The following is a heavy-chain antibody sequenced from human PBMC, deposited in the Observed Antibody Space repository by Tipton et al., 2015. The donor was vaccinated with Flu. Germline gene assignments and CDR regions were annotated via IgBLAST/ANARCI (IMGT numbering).Heavy chain of an antibody. CDR2: IYYSGST. Sequence: TLSLTCTVSGGSISSSGHHWSWIRQLPGKGLEWLGHIYYSGSTDYNPSLKSRVTLSITRSKNLLSLRLTSVTAADTAVYFCARRDFSNYVSEPKNWFDFWGQGTLVNVSS. V-gene: IGHV4-30-4*08. CDR3: ARRDFSNYVSEPKNWFDF. CDR1: GGSISSSGHH. J-gene: IGHJ5*01. D-gene: IGHD4-11*01.